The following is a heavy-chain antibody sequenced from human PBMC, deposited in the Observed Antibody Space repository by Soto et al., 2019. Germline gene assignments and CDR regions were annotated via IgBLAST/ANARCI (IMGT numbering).Heavy chain of an antibody. J-gene: IGHJ4*02. D-gene: IGHD1-1*01. CDR3: ARVSLNGPQFDY. CDR1: GGSISSGGYY. Sequence: SETLSLTCTVSGGSISSGGYYWSWIRQHPGKGLEWIGYIYYSGSTYYNPSLKSRVTISVDTSKNQFSLKLSSVTAADTAVYYCARVSLNGPQFDYRGQGTLVTVSA. CDR2: IYYSGST. V-gene: IGHV4-31*03.